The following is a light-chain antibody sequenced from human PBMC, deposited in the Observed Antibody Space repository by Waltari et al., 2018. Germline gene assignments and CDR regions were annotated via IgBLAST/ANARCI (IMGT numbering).Light chain of an antibody. V-gene: IGKV3-11*01. CDR3: QERSDWRGLT. CDR2: DAS. J-gene: IGKJ3*01. Sequence: EIVLTQSPATLSLSPGERAVLSCRASQSFNNYLAWYQQKPGQDPRLLIYDASPRATGIAARFSGSGSGTDFTLTISSLEPEDSAVYYCQERSDWRGLTFGPGTKVDIK. CDR1: QSFNNY.